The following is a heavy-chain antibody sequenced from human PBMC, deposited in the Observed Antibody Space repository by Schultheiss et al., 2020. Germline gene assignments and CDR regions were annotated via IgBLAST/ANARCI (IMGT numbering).Heavy chain of an antibody. CDR2: ISWNSGSI. D-gene: IGHD3-22*01. CDR3: AILSYDSSGYYGSSYDAFDI. Sequence: GGSLRLSCAASGFTFDDYVMHWVRQAPGKGLEWVSGISWNSGSIGYADSVKGRFTISRDNAKNSLYLQMNSLRAEDTALYYCAILSYDSSGYYGSSYDAFDIWGQGTMVTVSS. V-gene: IGHV3-9*01. J-gene: IGHJ3*02. CDR1: GFTFDDYV.